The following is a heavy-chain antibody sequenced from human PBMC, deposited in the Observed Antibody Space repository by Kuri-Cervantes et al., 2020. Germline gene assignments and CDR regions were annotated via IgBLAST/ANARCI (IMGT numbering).Heavy chain of an antibody. CDR1: GFTFSSYG. D-gene: IGHD6-6*01. Sequence: GESLKISCAASGFTFSSYGMHWVRQAPGKGLEWVAVISYDGSNKYYVDSVKGRFTISRDNSKNTLYLQMNSLRAEDTAVYYCARSLGIAARRGANYWGQGALVTVSS. V-gene: IGHV3-30*03. CDR2: ISYDGSNK. CDR3: ARSLGIAARRGANY. J-gene: IGHJ4*02.